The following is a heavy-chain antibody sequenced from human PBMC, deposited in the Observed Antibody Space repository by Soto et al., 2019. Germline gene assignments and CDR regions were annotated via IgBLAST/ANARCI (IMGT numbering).Heavy chain of an antibody. CDR2: SYHSGSS. J-gene: IGHJ4*02. Sequence: QVQLRESGPRLVKPSGTLSLTCAVSGSSITSSNWWTWVRQPPGKGLEWIGESYHSGSSNYNPSLKSRVTISVDKSTNQFFLTLTSVTAADTAVYYCARRYYYDSSGYYLGDWGQGTLVTVSS. CDR1: GSSITSSNW. V-gene: IGHV4-4*02. CDR3: ARRYYYDSSGYYLGD. D-gene: IGHD3-22*01.